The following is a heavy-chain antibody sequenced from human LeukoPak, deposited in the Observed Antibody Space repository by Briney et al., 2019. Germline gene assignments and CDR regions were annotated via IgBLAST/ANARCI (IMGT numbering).Heavy chain of an antibody. CDR3: ARDFTVAAAGTFDY. V-gene: IGHV3-30*02. J-gene: IGHJ4*02. CDR1: GFTFKNYG. D-gene: IGHD6-13*01. Sequence: PGGSLRLSCAASGFTFKNYGMLWVRQAPGKGLEWVAFIRYDGSNKYYADSVKGRFTISRDNSKNTLYLQMNSLRAEDTAVYYCARDFTVAAAGTFDYWGQGTLVTVSS. CDR2: IRYDGSNK.